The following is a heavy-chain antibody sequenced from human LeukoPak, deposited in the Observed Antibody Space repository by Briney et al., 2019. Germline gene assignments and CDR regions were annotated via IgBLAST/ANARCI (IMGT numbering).Heavy chain of an antibody. CDR1: GYTFTGYY. CDR2: INPNSGGT. J-gene: IGHJ3*02. V-gene: IGHV1-2*02. Sequence: ASVKVSCKASGYTFTGYYMHWVRQAPGQGLEWMGWINPNSGGTNYQQKFQGRVTITRDTSTSTAYVELSRLRSDDTAVYYCARDGDAGAFDIWGQGTMVTVSS. D-gene: IGHD7-27*01. CDR3: ARDGDAGAFDI.